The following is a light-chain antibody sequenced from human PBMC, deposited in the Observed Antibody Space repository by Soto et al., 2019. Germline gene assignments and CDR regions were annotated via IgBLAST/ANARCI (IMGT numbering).Light chain of an antibody. Sequence: DIQMTQSPSPLSASVGDRVTITCRASQDIGNDLGWYQQKPGKAPKRLIYAASSLESGVPARFSGSGSGTEFTLTISSLQPEDFATYYCLQHNSYPRAFGQGTKVEIK. CDR3: LQHNSYPRA. CDR2: AAS. J-gene: IGKJ1*01. V-gene: IGKV1-17*01. CDR1: QDIGND.